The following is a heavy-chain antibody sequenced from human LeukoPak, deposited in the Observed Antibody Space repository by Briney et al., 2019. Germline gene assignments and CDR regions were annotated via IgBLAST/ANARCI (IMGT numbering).Heavy chain of an antibody. CDR1: GFTFSSYS. D-gene: IGHD6-13*01. Sequence: SGGSLRLSCAASGFTFSSYSMNWVRQAPGKGLEWVSSISSSSSYIYYADSVKGRFTISRDNAKNSLYLQMHSLRAEDTAVYYCARGAAGTGDSYYYYYYMDVWGKGTTVTISS. J-gene: IGHJ6*03. V-gene: IGHV3-21*01. CDR3: ARGAAGTGDSYYYYYYMDV. CDR2: ISSSSSYI.